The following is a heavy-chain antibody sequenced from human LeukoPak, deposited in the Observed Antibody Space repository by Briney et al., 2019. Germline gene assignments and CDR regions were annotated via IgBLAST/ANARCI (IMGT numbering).Heavy chain of an antibody. CDR2: IYTSGST. Sequence: PSETLSLTCTVSGGSISSYYWSWIRQPAGKGLEWIGRIYTSGSTNYNPSLKSLVTMSVDTSKNQFSLKLSSVTAADTAVYYCARETGYYGSGSGIDYWGQGTLVTVSS. D-gene: IGHD3-10*01. CDR3: ARETGYYGSGSGIDY. J-gene: IGHJ4*02. V-gene: IGHV4-4*07. CDR1: GGSISSYY.